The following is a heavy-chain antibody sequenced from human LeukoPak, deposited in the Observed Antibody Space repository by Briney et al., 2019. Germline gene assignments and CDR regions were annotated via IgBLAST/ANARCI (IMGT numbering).Heavy chain of an antibody. Sequence: LETLSLTCTVSGGSISSSSYYWGWIRQPPGKGLEWIGSIFYSGSTYYNTSLKSRVTISVDTSKNQFSLKLSSVTAADTAVYYCARGEYDFWSGYYIYYYYGMDVWGQGTTVTVSS. CDR2: IFYSGST. J-gene: IGHJ6*02. CDR1: GGSISSSSYY. CDR3: ARGEYDFWSGYYIYYYYGMDV. V-gene: IGHV4-39*01. D-gene: IGHD3-3*01.